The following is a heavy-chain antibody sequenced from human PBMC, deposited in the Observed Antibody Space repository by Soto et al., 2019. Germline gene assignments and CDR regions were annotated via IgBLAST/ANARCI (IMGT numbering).Heavy chain of an antibody. CDR3: ARTYYYDSSGYYYSNRDYYGMDV. D-gene: IGHD3-22*01. CDR2: IIPIFGTA. CDR1: GGTFSSYA. Sequence: KVSCKASGGTFSSYAISWVRQAPGQGLEWMGGIIPIFGTANYAQKFQGRVTITADESTSTAYMELSSLRSEDTAVYYCARTYYYDSSGYYYSNRDYYGMDVWGQGTTVTVSS. V-gene: IGHV1-69*01. J-gene: IGHJ6*02.